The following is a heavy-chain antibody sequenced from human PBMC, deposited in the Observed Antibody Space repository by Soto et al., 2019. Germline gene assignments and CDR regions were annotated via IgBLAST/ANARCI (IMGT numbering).Heavy chain of an antibody. D-gene: IGHD1-1*01. CDR2: IYYSGST. CDR3: ARHLRRDGYNYYFDY. CDR1: GFSISSYY. V-gene: IGHV4-59*08. J-gene: IGHJ4*02. Sequence: SETLSLTCPVSGFSISSYYWSWIRQPPGKGLEWIGYIYYSGSTNYNPSLKSRVTMSVDTSNNQFSLRLSSVTAADTAVYYCARHLRRDGYNYYFDYWGQGTLVTVSS.